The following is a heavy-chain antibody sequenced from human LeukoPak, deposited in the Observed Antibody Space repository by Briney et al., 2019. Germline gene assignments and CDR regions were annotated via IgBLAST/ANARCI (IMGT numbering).Heavy chain of an antibody. J-gene: IGHJ4*02. D-gene: IGHD2-15*01. CDR3: AKDTRMGGY. CDR1: GFIFDDYA. Sequence: PGGSLRLSCATSGFIFDDYAMYWVRQAPGKGLEWVSGISWNSGSIGYADSVKGRFTISRDNAKNSLYLQMNSLRAEDTALYYCAKDTRMGGYWGQGTLVTVSS. V-gene: IGHV3-9*01. CDR2: ISWNSGSI.